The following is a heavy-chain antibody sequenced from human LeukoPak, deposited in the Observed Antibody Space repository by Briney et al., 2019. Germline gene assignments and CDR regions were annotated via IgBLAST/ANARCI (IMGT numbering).Heavy chain of an antibody. V-gene: IGHV3-48*02. J-gene: IGHJ4*02. CDR2: IGGSGSII. D-gene: IGHD4-23*01. CDR1: GFTFSTYS. Sequence: GGSLRLSCAASGFTFSTYSMNWVRQAPGKGLEWVSYIGGSGSIIYYADSVKGRFTTSRDNAKNSLYLQMNSLRDEDTAVYYCARRPYGVNSYFFDYWGQGTLVTVSS. CDR3: ARRPYGVNSYFFDY.